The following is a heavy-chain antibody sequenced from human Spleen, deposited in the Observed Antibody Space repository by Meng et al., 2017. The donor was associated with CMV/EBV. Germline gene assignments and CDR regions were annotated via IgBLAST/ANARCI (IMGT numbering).Heavy chain of an antibody. CDR3: ARVNQLLYFDY. D-gene: IGHD2-2*01. CDR2: INPSGGST. Sequence: ASVKVSCKTSGYSFGSYDINRVRQAPGQGLEWMGIINPSGGSTSYAQKFQGRVTMTRDTSTSTIYMDLSSLRSDDTAVYYCARVNQLLYFDYWGQGTLVTVSS. CDR1: GYSFGSYD. V-gene: IGHV1-46*01. J-gene: IGHJ4*02.